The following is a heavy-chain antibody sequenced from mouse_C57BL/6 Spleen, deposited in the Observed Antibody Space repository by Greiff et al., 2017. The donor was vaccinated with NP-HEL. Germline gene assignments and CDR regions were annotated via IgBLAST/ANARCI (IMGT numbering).Heavy chain of an antibody. Sequence: VMLVESGAELVKPGASVKISCKASGYAFSSYWMNWVKQRPGKGLEWIGQIYPGDGDTNYNGKFKGKATLTADKSSSTAYMQLSSLTSEDSAVYFCAREGWDGAFYYAMDYWGQGTSVTVSS. V-gene: IGHV1-80*01. CDR1: GYAFSSYW. CDR3: AREGWDGAFYYAMDY. CDR2: IYPGDGDT. J-gene: IGHJ4*01. D-gene: IGHD3-3*01.